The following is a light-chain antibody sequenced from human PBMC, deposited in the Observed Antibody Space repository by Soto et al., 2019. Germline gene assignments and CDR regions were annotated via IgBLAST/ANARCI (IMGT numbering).Light chain of an antibody. CDR2: VYSDGTH. CDR1: SGHITYA. V-gene: IGLV4-69*01. CDR3: QTWGTGSRV. Sequence: QPVLTQSPSASASLGASVTLTCTLSSGHITYAIAWHQQQPEKGPRYLLKVYSDGTHSTGVGIPDRFSGSSSXAXXYLTSSSXQTEDEADYXCQTWGTGSRVFGGGTKLT. J-gene: IGLJ3*02.